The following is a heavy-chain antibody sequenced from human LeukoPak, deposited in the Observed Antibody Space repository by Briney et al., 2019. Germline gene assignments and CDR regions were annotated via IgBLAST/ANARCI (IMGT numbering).Heavy chain of an antibody. J-gene: IGHJ3*02. CDR2: IHYSGTT. CDR1: GGSISGYY. CDR3: ARGLGDYRNAFDI. V-gene: IGHV4-59*12. Sequence: PSETLSLTCTVSGGSISGYYWSWIRQPPGKGLEWIGYIHYSGTTNYNPSLKSRVTMSVDTAKNQFSLTVTSVTAADTAGYYCARGLGDYRNAFDIWGQGTMVTVSS. D-gene: IGHD4-11*01.